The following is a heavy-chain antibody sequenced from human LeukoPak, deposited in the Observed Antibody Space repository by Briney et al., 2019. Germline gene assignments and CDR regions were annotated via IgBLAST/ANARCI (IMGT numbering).Heavy chain of an antibody. V-gene: IGHV3-11*06. CDR1: GFIFNDYY. CDR3: ARDLYYYGMDV. J-gene: IGHJ6*02. Sequence: GGSLRLSCAASGFIFNDYYMNWIRQAPGKGLEWISYISTSSSYTIYAESVKGRFTISRGNAKNSLYLQMNSQRAEDTAVYYCARDLYYYGMDVWGQGTTVTVSS. CDR2: ISTSSSYT.